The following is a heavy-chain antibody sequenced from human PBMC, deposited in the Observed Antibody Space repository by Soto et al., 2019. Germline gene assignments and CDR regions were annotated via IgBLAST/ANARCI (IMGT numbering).Heavy chain of an antibody. CDR2: IIPIFGTV. CDR1: GGTFSSYT. D-gene: IGHD5-12*01. CDR3: ARGNHRWLQLWYFDL. Sequence: QVQLVQSGAAVKKPGSSVTVSCKASGGTFSSYTISWVRQAPGQGLEWMGGIIPIFGTVNYAQKFQGRVMITADESTSTAYMELSSLRSEDTAVYYCARGNHRWLQLWYFDLWGRGTLVTVSS. V-gene: IGHV1-69*12. J-gene: IGHJ2*01.